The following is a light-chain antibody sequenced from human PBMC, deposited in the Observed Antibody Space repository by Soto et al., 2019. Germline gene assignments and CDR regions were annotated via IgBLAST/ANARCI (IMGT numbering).Light chain of an antibody. CDR1: SSDVGGYNH. J-gene: IGLJ1*01. V-gene: IGLV2-14*03. Sequence: QSALTQPASVSGSPGQSITISCTGTSSDVGGYNHVSWYQQHPGKAPKLMIYDVSNRPSGVSNRFFGSKSGNTASLTISGLQAEDEADYYCSSYASGSTYVFGTGTKLTVL. CDR2: DVS. CDR3: SSYASGSTYV.